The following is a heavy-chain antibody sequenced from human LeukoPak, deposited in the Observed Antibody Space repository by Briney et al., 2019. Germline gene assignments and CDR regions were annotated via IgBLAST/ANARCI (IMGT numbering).Heavy chain of an antibody. V-gene: IGHV3-23*01. CDR2: ISGSGGST. D-gene: IGHD2-2*01. CDR1: GFTFSSYA. J-gene: IGHJ6*02. Sequence: GALRLSCAASGFTFSSYAMSWVRQAPGKGLEWDSAISGSGGSTYYADSVKGRFTISRDNSKNTLYLQMNSLRAEDTAVYYCAKDPGAYCSSTSCYAPYYYYYYGMDVWGQGTTVTVSS. CDR3: AKDPGAYCSSTSCYAPYYYYYYGMDV.